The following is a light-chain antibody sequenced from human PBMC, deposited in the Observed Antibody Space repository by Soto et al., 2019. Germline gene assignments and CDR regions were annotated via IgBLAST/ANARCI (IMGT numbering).Light chain of an antibody. CDR2: GAS. V-gene: IGKV3-15*01. Sequence: EIVMTQSPATLSVSPGERATLSCRASQSVSSNLAWYQQKPGQAPRLLIYGASTRATGISARFSGSGSGTEFTLTISSLQSADFAFYYCQQYNNWPPPWTFGQGTKVEIK. CDR3: QQYNNWPPPWT. CDR1: QSVSSN. J-gene: IGKJ1*01.